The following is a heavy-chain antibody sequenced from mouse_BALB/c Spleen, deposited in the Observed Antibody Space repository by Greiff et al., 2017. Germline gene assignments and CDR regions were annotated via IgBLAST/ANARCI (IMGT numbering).Heavy chain of an antibody. CDR3: ARGGFGNYGFAY. CDR2: ISSGSSTI. V-gene: IGHV5-17*02. J-gene: IGHJ3*01. Sequence: EVQGVESGGGLVQPGGSRKLSCAASGFTFSSFGMHWVRQAPEKGLEWVAYISSGSSTIYYADTVKGRFTISRDNPKNTLFLQMTSLRSEDTAMYYCARGGFGNYGFAYWGQGTLVTVSA. D-gene: IGHD2-1*01. CDR1: GFTFSSFG.